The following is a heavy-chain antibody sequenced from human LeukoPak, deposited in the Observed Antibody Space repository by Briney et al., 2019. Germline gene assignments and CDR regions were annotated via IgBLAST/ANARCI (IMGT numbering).Heavy chain of an antibody. V-gene: IGHV1-2*02. CDR2: INPNSGGT. Sequence: ASVKVSCKASGYTFTGYYMHWVRQAPGQGLEWMGWINPNSGGTNYAQKFQGRVTVTRDTSISTAYMELSRLRSDDTAVYYCARFGGSGSYYHPLRYWGQGTLVTVSS. CDR1: GYTFTGYY. CDR3: ARFGGSGSYYHPLRY. D-gene: IGHD3-10*01. J-gene: IGHJ4*02.